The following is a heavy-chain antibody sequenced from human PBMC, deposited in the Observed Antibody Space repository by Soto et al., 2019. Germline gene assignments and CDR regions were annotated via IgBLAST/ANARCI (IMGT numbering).Heavy chain of an antibody. Sequence: PSETLSLTCTVSGGSISSYYWSWIRQPPGKGLECIGYIYYSGSTNYNPSLKSRVTISVDTSQNKFSLKLSSVTAADTAVYYCERAYPQGLILEYWGQGTMVTVSS. CDR2: IYYSGST. D-gene: IGHD2-2*02. V-gene: IGHV4-59*01. CDR1: GGSISSYY. CDR3: ERAYPQGLILEY. J-gene: IGHJ4*02.